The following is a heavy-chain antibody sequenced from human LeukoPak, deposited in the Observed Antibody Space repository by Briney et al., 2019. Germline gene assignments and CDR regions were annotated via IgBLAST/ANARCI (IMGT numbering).Heavy chain of an antibody. V-gene: IGHV3-30*03. J-gene: IGHJ4*02. D-gene: IGHD6-19*01. CDR2: ISYDGSNK. Sequence: GGSLRLSCAASGFIFSNYGIRWVRQAPGKGLEWVAVISYDGSNKYADSVKGRFTISRDNSKNTLFLQMNSLRPDDTAVYYCATTLGSGWKFDYWGQGTLVTVSS. CDR1: GFIFSNYG. CDR3: ATTLGSGWKFDY.